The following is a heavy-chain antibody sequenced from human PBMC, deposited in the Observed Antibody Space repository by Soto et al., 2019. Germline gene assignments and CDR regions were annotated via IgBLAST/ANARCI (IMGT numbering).Heavy chain of an antibody. CDR1: GGSISSGGYY. V-gene: IGHV4-31*03. J-gene: IGHJ4*02. CDR2: IYYTGTT. Sequence: PSETLSLTCTVSGGSISSGGYYWSWIRQHPGKGLEWIGYIYYTGTTYYNPSLKSRVTISIDTSKKQISLKLSSVTAADTAVYFCARDATTAVTRHHEYWGQGTLVTVSS. CDR3: ARDATTAVTRHHEY. D-gene: IGHD4-17*01.